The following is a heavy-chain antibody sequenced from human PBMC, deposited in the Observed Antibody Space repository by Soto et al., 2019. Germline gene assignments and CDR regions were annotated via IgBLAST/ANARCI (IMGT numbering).Heavy chain of an antibody. D-gene: IGHD2-2*01. CDR2: IIPIFGTA. CDR1: GGTFSSYA. Sequence: GAAVKVSCKASGGTFSSYAISWVRQAPGQGLEWMGGIIPIFGTANYAQKFQGRVTITADKSTSTAYMELSSLRSEDTAVYYCARFTSDYYYYYGMDVWGQGTTVTVFS. J-gene: IGHJ6*02. V-gene: IGHV1-69*06. CDR3: ARFTSDYYYYYGMDV.